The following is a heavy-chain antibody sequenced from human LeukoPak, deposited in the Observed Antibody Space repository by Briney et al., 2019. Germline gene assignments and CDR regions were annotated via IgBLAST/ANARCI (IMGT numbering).Heavy chain of an antibody. V-gene: IGHV3-23*01. CDR3: AKVPYSDYGSGRPPFMDA. CDR2: ISDSGDNT. Sequence: GGSLRLSCAASGFTFSSYAMSWVRQAPGKGLDWVATISDSGDNTYYADSVEGRFTISRDNSKNTLYLQMNSLRDEDRAIYYCAKVPYSDYGSGRPPFMDAWGQGTTVAISS. D-gene: IGHD3-10*01. CDR1: GFTFSSYA. J-gene: IGHJ6*02.